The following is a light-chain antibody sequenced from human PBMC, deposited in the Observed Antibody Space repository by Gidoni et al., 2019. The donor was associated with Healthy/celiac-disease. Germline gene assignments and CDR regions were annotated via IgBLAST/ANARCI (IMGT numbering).Light chain of an antibody. J-gene: IGKJ3*01. Sequence: DIALTQSPGSLSLSPGERATLSCRASQNVSSSYLAWYQQKPGQAPRLLIYGASSRANGVPDRFSGSGSGTDFTLTISRLEPEDFAVYYCQQYDSSLLTFGPGTKVDIK. CDR1: QNVSSSY. CDR3: QQYDSSLLT. CDR2: GAS. V-gene: IGKV3-20*01.